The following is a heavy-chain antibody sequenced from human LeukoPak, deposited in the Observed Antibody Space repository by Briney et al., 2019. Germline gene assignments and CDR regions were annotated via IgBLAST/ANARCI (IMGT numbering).Heavy chain of an antibody. CDR2: IKQDGSEK. Sequence: TEGSLRLSCAASGFTFSSYWMSWVRQAPGKGLEWVANIKQDGSEKYYVDSVKGRFTIPRDNAKNSLYLQMNSLSAEDTAIYFCARDWLVGVPFDAFDIWGQGTMVTVSS. D-gene: IGHD1-26*01. CDR1: GFTFSSYW. CDR3: ARDWLVGVPFDAFDI. J-gene: IGHJ3*02. V-gene: IGHV3-7*01.